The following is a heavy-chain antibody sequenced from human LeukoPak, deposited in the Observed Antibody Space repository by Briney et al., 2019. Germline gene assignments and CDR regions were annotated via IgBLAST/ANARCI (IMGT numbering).Heavy chain of an antibody. D-gene: IGHD1-26*01. CDR1: GGSFSGYY. CDR2: INHSGST. V-gene: IGHV4-34*01. CDR3: ARASLGATGVYFQH. J-gene: IGHJ1*01. Sequence: KPSETLSLTCALYGGSFSGYYWSWIRQPPGKGLEWIGEINHSGSTNYNPSLKSRVTISVDTSKNQFSLKLSSVTAADTAVYYCARASLGATGVYFQHWGQGTLVTVSS.